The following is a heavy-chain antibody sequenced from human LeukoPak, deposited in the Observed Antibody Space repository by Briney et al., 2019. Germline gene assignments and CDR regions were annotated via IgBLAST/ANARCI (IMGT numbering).Heavy chain of an antibody. V-gene: IGHV3-9*01. CDR1: GFTFDDYA. CDR2: ISWNSGSI. J-gene: IGHJ6*02. D-gene: IGHD2-2*01. CDR3: AKDISNCSSTSCFYYYYGMDV. Sequence: GGSLRLSCAASGFTFDDYAMHWVRQAPGKGLEGVSGISWNSGSIGYADSVKGRFTISRDSAKNSLYLQMNSLRAEDTALYYCAKDISNCSSTSCFYYYYGMDVWGQGTTVTVSS.